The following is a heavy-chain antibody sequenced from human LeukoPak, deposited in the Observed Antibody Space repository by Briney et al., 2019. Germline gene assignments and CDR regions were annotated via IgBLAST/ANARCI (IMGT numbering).Heavy chain of an antibody. J-gene: IGHJ4*02. D-gene: IGHD5-12*01. Sequence: QTGGSLRLSCAASGFPFSTYWITWVRQAPGKGLEWVANIKNDGSEKYYVDSVKGRFTISRDNAENSLFLQMNSLRVEDTAIYYCTRDSGLTGYDLLDYWGQETLVTVSS. CDR3: TRDSGLTGYDLLDY. CDR1: GFPFSTYW. CDR2: IKNDGSEK. V-gene: IGHV3-7*01.